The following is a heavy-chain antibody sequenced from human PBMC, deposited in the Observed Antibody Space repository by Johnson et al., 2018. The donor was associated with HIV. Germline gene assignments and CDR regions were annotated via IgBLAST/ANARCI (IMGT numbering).Heavy chain of an antibody. Sequence: QVQLVESGGGVVQPGRSLRLSCAASGFTFSSYGMHWVRQAPGKGLEWVAVISYDGSNKYYADSVRGRFTISRDNSKNTLYLQMKSLRTEDTTIYYCERDRAYHCSGGSCSNVFDIWGQGTMVTVSS. D-gene: IGHD2-15*01. CDR1: GFTFSSYG. CDR2: ISYDGSNK. V-gene: IGHV3-30*19. CDR3: ERDRAYHCSGGSCSNVFDI. J-gene: IGHJ3*02.